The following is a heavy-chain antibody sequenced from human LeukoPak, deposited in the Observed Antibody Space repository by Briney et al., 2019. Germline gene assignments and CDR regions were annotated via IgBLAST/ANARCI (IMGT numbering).Heavy chain of an antibody. CDR1: GFTVSSNY. V-gene: IGHV3-53*01. Sequence: PGGSLRLSCAASGFTVSSNYMSWVRQPPGKGLEWVSVIYSTGSTYYAASVKGRFTIPRDNSKSTLYLQMNSLRGEDTAVYYCARGSSSGFELDYWGQGTLVTVSS. J-gene: IGHJ4*02. D-gene: IGHD6-19*01. CDR2: IYSTGST. CDR3: ARGSSSGFELDY.